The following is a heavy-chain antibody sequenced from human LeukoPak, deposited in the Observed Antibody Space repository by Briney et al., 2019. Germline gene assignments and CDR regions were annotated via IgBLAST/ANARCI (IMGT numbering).Heavy chain of an antibody. D-gene: IGHD3-22*01. CDR2: IYHSGST. J-gene: IGHJ4*02. V-gene: IGHV4-4*02. CDR3: AKGYYYDNSGHPYYFEY. Sequence: SGTLSLTCAVSGGSISSSNWWSWVRQPPGKGLEWIGEIYHSGSTNYNPSLKSRVTISVDKSKNQFSLKLSSDDTAVYYCAKGYYYDNSGHPYYFEYWGQGTLVTVSS. CDR1: GGSISSSNW.